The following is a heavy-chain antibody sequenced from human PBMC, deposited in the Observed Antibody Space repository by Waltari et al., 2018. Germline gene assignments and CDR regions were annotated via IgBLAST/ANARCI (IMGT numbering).Heavy chain of an antibody. CDR1: RFKFSDYA. CDR3: AREGAEQWVVEDYGMDV. V-gene: IGHV3-21*02. D-gene: IGHD6-19*01. J-gene: IGHJ6*02. CDR2: IGSSSSFM. Sequence: EVQLVESGGGLVKPGGYLRLPCAASRFKFSDYALNWVRQAPGKGLEWVSSIGSSSSFMNYADTLRGRFTVSRDNAKNTLYLQMDTLRAEDTAVYYCAREGAEQWVVEDYGMDVWGQGTTVTVS.